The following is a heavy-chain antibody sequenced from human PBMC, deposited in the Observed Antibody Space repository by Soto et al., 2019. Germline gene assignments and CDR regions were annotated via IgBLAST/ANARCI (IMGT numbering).Heavy chain of an antibody. CDR3: ARDAVEYSSGWYPVY. CDR1: GFTFSSYA. J-gene: IGHJ4*02. V-gene: IGHV3-30-3*01. CDR2: ISYDGSNK. D-gene: IGHD6-19*01. Sequence: PGGSLRLSCAASGFTFSSYAMHWVRQAPGKGLEWVAVISYDGSNKYYADSVKGRFTISRDNSKNTLYLQMNSLRAEDTAVYYCARDAVEYSSGWYPVYWGQGTLVTVSS.